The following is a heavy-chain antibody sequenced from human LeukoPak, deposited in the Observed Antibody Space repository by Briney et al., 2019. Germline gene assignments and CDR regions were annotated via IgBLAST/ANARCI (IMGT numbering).Heavy chain of an antibody. Sequence: GGSLRLSCAASGFTFSSYGMSWVRQAPGKGLEWVSAISGSGGSTYYADSVKGRFTISRDNSKNTLYLQMNSLRAEDTAVYYCAKGDLVLRYFDWAGAIDYWGQGTLVTVSS. CDR1: GFTFSSYG. D-gene: IGHD3-9*01. CDR3: AKGDLVLRYFDWAGAIDY. J-gene: IGHJ4*02. CDR2: ISGSGGST. V-gene: IGHV3-23*01.